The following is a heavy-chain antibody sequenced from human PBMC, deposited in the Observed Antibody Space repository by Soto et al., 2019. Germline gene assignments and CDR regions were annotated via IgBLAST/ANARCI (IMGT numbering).Heavy chain of an antibody. CDR1: GDSVSSNSAA. J-gene: IGHJ6*02. D-gene: IGHD6-19*01. Sequence: PSQTLSLTCAISGDSVSSNSAAWNWIRQSPSRGLEWLGRTYYRSKWYNDYAVSVKSRITINPDTSKNQFSLQLNSVTPEDTAVYYCARDSSGWLSSDYYGMDVWGQGTTVTVCS. CDR3: ARDSSGWLSSDYYGMDV. V-gene: IGHV6-1*01. CDR2: TYYRSKWYN.